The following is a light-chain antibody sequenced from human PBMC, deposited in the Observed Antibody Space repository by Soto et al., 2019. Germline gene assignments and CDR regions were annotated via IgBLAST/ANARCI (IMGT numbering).Light chain of an antibody. V-gene: IGKV3D-20*01. CDR1: QSVSSN. CDR3: QQYGSSPWT. J-gene: IGKJ1*01. Sequence: EIVLTQSPGTLSLSPGERATLSCRASQSVSSNLAWYQQKPGLAPRLLIYDASIRATGIPDRFSGSGSGADFTLTISRLEPEDFAVYYCQQYGSSPWTFGQGTKVDIK. CDR2: DAS.